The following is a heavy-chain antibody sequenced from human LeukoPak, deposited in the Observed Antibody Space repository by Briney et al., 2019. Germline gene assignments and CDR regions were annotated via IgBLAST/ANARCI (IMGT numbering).Heavy chain of an antibody. CDR1: GFTFSSYA. CDR2: ISGSGGST. V-gene: IGHV3-23*01. J-gene: IGHJ3*02. Sequence: GGSLRLSCAASGFTFSSYAMSWVRQAPGKGLEWVSAISGSGGSTYYADSVKGRFTISRDNSKNTLYLQMNSLRAEDTAVYYCAKDFFPYYYDSSSYPDAFDIWGQGTMVTVSS. CDR3: AKDFFPYYYDSSSYPDAFDI. D-gene: IGHD3-22*01.